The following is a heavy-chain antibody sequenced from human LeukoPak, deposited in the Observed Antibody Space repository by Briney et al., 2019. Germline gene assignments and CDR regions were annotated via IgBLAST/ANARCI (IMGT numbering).Heavy chain of an antibody. CDR2: IYYSGST. D-gene: IGHD4-23*01. J-gene: IGHJ4*02. V-gene: IGHV4-31*03. CDR1: GVSISSGGYY. Sequence: SETLSLTCTVSGVSISSGGYYWSWIRQHPGKGLEWIGYIYYSGSTYYNPSLKSRVTISVDTSKNQFSLKLSSVTAADTAVYYCAREAPGGDSDMGYFDYWGQGTLVTVSS. CDR3: AREAPGGDSDMGYFDY.